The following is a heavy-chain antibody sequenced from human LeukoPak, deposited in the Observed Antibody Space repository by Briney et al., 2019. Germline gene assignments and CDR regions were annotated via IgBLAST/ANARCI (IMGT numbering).Heavy chain of an antibody. D-gene: IGHD1-14*01. J-gene: IGHJ3*02. Sequence: TGGSLRLSCAASGFSFSSYGMHWVREAPGKGLEWVAFIRYDGSNKYYADSVKGRFTISRDNSKNTLYLQMNSLRAEDTAVYYCADRAFDIWGQGTMVTVSS. CDR2: IRYDGSNK. V-gene: IGHV3-30*02. CDR3: ADRAFDI. CDR1: GFSFSSYG.